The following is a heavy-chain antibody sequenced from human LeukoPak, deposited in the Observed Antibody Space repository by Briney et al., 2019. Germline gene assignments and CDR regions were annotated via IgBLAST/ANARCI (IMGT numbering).Heavy chain of an antibody. CDR2: ITWNGGST. V-gene: IGHV3-20*04. Sequence: RPGRSLRPSWAAAGFTVVDYGMSSVSQAPGKGLGWVSGITWNGGSTGYAESVKGRFTISSDNAKTSLYLQMNSLRAEDTALYYCARDPGGSGSLWYYYYYMDVWGKGTTVTVSS. D-gene: IGHD3-10*01. CDR3: ARDPGGSGSLWYYYYYMDV. CDR1: GFTVVDYG. J-gene: IGHJ6*03.